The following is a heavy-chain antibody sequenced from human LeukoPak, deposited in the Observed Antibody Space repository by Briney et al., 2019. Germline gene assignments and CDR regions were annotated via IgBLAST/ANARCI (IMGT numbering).Heavy chain of an antibody. D-gene: IGHD3-3*01. CDR1: GFSFSTYA. V-gene: IGHV3-30*02. CDR2: IQYDGSNK. CDR3: AKGGYYDVWSAYDY. J-gene: IGHJ4*02. Sequence: GGSLRLSCAASGFSFSTYAMNWVRQAPGKGLEWVAFIQYDGSNKYYADSVKGRFTISRDNSKNTLYLQMNSLRAEDTAVYYCAKGGYYDVWSAYDYWGQGTLVTVSS.